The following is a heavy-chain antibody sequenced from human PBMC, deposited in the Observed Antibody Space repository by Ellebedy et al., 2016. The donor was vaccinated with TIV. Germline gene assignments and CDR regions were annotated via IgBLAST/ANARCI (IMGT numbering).Heavy chain of an antibody. D-gene: IGHD2-8*01. CDR1: GFTFHDYA. J-gene: IGHJ4*02. Sequence: PGGSLRLSCAASGFTFHDYAMHWVRQAPGKGLEWVSGINWNGGSVDYADSVKGRFTISRDNAKNSLYLQVNSLRLEDTAVYYCARDDRYCTTTTCPKFDSWGQGTLVTVSS. CDR3: ARDDRYCTTTTCPKFDS. CDR2: INWNGGSV. V-gene: IGHV3-9*01.